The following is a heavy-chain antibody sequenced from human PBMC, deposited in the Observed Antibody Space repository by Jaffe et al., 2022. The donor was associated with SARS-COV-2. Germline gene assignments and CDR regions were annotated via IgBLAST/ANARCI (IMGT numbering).Heavy chain of an antibody. Sequence: QVQLVQSGAEVKKPGASVKVSCKASGYTFTSYYMHWVRQAPGQGLEWMGIINPSGGSTSYAQKFQGRVTMTRDTSTSTVYMELSSLRSEDTAVYYCARDRRGSGSFNWFDPWGQGTLVTVSS. CDR1: GYTFTSYY. V-gene: IGHV1-46*01. CDR2: INPSGGST. CDR3: ARDRRGSGSFNWFDP. J-gene: IGHJ5*02. D-gene: IGHD3-10*01.